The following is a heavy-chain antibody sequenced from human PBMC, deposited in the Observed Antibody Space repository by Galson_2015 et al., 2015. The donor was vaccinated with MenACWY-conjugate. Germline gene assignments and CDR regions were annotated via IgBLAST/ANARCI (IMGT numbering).Heavy chain of an antibody. J-gene: IGHJ4*02. CDR3: ARGGKITGTTGYFDY. Sequence: SLRLSCAASGFTFSDYYMSWIRQAPGKGLEWVSYISTSSSYTNYADSVKGRLTISRDNAKNSLYLQMNSLRAEDTAVYYCARGGKITGTTGYFDYWGQGTLVTVSS. D-gene: IGHD1-7*01. V-gene: IGHV3-11*06. CDR2: ISTSSSYT. CDR1: GFTFSDYY.